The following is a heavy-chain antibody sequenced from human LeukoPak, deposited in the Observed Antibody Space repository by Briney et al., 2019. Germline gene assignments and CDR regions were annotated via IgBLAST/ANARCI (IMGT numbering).Heavy chain of an antibody. V-gene: IGHV1-3*01. J-gene: IGHJ5*02. D-gene: IGHD3-22*01. CDR2: INAGNGNT. CDR3: AREVAYYYDSSGYYGQKNNWFDP. Sequence: EASVKVSCKASGYTFTSYAMHWVRQAPGQRLEWMGWINAGNGNTKYSQKFQGRVTITRDTSASTAYMELSSLRSEDTAVYYCAREVAYYYDSSGYYGQKNNWFDPWGQGTLVTVSS. CDR1: GYTFTSYA.